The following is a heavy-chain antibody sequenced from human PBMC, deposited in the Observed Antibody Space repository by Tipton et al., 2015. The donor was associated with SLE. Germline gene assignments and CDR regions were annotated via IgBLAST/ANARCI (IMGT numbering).Heavy chain of an antibody. CDR1: GYTFTSYG. V-gene: IGHV1-18*01. Sequence: QSGAEVKKPGASVKVSRKASGYTFTSYGISWVRQAPGQGLEWMGWISAYNGNTNYAQKLQGRVTMTTGTSTSTAYMELRGLRSDDSAVYYCARACSSSSCYFAYWGRGTLVTVSS. D-gene: IGHD2-2*01. CDR2: ISAYNGNT. J-gene: IGHJ4*02. CDR3: ARACSSSSCYFAY.